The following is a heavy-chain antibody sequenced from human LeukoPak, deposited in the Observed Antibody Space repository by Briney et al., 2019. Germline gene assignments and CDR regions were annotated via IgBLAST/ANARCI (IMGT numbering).Heavy chain of an antibody. CDR3: ARDGDLTVTRRWFDP. J-gene: IGHJ5*02. CDR1: VHSLSSFD. CDR2: ISAYNVDT. D-gene: IGHD4-17*01. V-gene: IGHV1-18*01. Sequence: ASVKLTCQSSVHSLSSFDMSCVRQAPGHAIEWIGWISAYNVDTNYDQRLQGKVTMTTDKSTSTAYMEVGGVTSDDTAVYYCARDGDLTVTRRWFDPWGQGTLVTVSS.